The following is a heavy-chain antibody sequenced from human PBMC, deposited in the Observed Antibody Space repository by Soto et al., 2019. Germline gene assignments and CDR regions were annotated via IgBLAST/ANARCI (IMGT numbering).Heavy chain of an antibody. J-gene: IGHJ6*02. CDR3: AREKDTAMVIGNYYYYGMDV. CDR2: IIPIFGTA. V-gene: IGHV1-69*13. Sequence: GASVKVSCKASGGAFSSYAISWVRQAPGQGLEWMGGIIPIFGTANYAQKFQGRVTITADESTSTAYMELSSLRSEDTAVYYCAREKDTAMVIGNYYYYGMDVWGQGTTVTVSS. CDR1: GGAFSSYA. D-gene: IGHD5-18*01.